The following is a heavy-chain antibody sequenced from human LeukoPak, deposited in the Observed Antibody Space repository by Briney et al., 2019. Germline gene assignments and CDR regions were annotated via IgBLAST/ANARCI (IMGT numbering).Heavy chain of an antibody. Sequence: SETLSLTCTVSGGSISSSSYYWSWIRQPPGKGLEWIGEINHSGSTNYNPSLKSRVTISVDTSKNQFSLKLSSVTAADTAVYYCARGVFDYYDSSGYQRAGGDAFDIWGQGTMVTVSS. CDR1: GGSISSSSYY. CDR3: ARGVFDYYDSSGYQRAGGDAFDI. CDR2: INHSGST. D-gene: IGHD3-22*01. J-gene: IGHJ3*02. V-gene: IGHV4-39*07.